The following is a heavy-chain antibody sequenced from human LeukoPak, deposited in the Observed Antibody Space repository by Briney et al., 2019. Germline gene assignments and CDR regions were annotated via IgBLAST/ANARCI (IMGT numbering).Heavy chain of an antibody. CDR2: ISASGDTT. J-gene: IGHJ4*02. V-gene: IGHV3-23*01. CDR1: GFPFSAYA. Sequence: GGSLRLSCAASGFPFSAYAMSWVRQAPGKGLEWVSAISASGDTTYYADSVRGRFTISRDNSKNTLYLQMNSLRAEDTAVYYCARRGAMVRGVLDYWGQGTLVTVSS. CDR3: ARRGAMVRGVLDY. D-gene: IGHD3-10*01.